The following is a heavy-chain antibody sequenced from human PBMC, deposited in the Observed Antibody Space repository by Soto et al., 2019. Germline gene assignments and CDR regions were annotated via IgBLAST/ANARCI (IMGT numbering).Heavy chain of an antibody. CDR2: IYYSGST. Sequence: QVQLQESGPGLVKPSETLSLTCTVSGGSISSYYWSWIRQPPGKGLEWIGYIYYSGSTNYNPSLKSRVTISVDTSKNKFSLKLSSVTAADTAVYYCARLMGDGYNYYSYYGVDVWGQGTTVTVSS. CDR1: GGSISSYY. J-gene: IGHJ6*02. CDR3: ARLMGDGYNYYSYYGVDV. D-gene: IGHD3-16*01. V-gene: IGHV4-59*08.